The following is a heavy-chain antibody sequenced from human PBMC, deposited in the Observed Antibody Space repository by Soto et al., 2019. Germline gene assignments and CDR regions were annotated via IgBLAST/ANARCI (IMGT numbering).Heavy chain of an antibody. V-gene: IGHV1-18*01. CDR2: ISPYSGNT. D-gene: IGHD2-21*01. CDR1: GYNLINYA. J-gene: IGHJ2*01. Sequence: QVQLVQSGAEVQKPGASVQVSCRPSGYNLINYAISWVRQAPGQGLEWMGWISPYSGNTNYAQKLQGRGTMTTDTATNTAFMELRSLRSDATAVYYCARGEETYCDRTSCSGYLDLWGRCTLVTVSS. CDR3: ARGEETYCDRTSCSGYLDL.